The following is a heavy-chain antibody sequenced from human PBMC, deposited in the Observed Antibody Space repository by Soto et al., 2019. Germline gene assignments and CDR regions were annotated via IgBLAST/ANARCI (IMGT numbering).Heavy chain of an antibody. V-gene: IGHV3-74*01. Sequence: EMQLVESGGGLVQPGGSLRLSCAASGFNFRGYWMFWVRQAPGKGLVWVSRINGDGSARTYADSVKGRFTISRDNTNNILYLQMNSLMAEDTGLYYCARDPRNKGLDPRGQGTMVTVSS. J-gene: IGHJ5*02. CDR1: GFNFRGYW. CDR3: ARDPRNKGLDP. CDR2: INGDGSAR.